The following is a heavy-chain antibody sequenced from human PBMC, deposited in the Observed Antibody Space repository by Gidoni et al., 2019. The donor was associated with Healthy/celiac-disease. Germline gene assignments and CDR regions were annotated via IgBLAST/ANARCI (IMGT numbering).Heavy chain of an antibody. J-gene: IGHJ6*02. Sequence: QVQLQQWGAGLLKPSETLSLTCAVYGWSFSDYYWTWIRQPPGKGLEWIAEINHSGSTNYDPSLKSRVTISVDTSKNQFSLTLSSVTAADTALYYCARTSDRENYYGMDVWGQGTTVTVSS. CDR1: GWSFSDYY. CDR2: INHSGST. D-gene: IGHD3-22*01. CDR3: ARTSDRENYYGMDV. V-gene: IGHV4-34*02.